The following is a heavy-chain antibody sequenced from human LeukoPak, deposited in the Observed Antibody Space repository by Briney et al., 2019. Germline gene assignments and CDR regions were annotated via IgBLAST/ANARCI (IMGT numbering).Heavy chain of an antibody. CDR2: INWSGGGT. Sequence: GGSLRLSCAASGFTFDDYGMSWVRQAPGKGLEWVSGINWSGGGTGYAGSVKGRFAIARDNAKNSLYLVMNSLRAEDTAFYYCARVQDRYYSGSGFDYWGQGTLVTVSS. J-gene: IGHJ4*02. V-gene: IGHV3-20*04. CDR1: GFTFDDYG. D-gene: IGHD3-10*01. CDR3: ARVQDRYYSGSGFDY.